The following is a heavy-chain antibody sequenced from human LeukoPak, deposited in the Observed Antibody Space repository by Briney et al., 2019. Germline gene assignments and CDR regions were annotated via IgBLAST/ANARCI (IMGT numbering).Heavy chain of an antibody. V-gene: IGHV3-23*01. CDR1: GFTFSSYA. CDR2: ISGSGGST. Sequence: PGGSLRLSCAASGFTFSSYAMSWVRQAPGKGLEWVSMISGSGGSTHYADSVKGRFTISRDDSKNTLYLQMNSLRAEDTAVYYCAKGGGYCSGGSCYPPRWFDPWGQGTLVTVSS. J-gene: IGHJ5*02. CDR3: AKGGGYCSGGSCYPPRWFDP. D-gene: IGHD2-15*01.